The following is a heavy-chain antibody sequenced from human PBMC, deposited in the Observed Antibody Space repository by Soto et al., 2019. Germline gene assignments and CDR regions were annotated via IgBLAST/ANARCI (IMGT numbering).Heavy chain of an antibody. CDR3: TTEATWFDP. CDR1: GFTFSNAW. J-gene: IGHJ5*02. Sequence: GGSLKLSSTDSGFTFSNAWMSWVRQAPGKGLEWVGRIKSKTDGGTTDYAAPVKGRFTISRDDSKNTLYLQMNSLKTEDTAVYYCTTEATWFDPWGQGTLVTVSS. CDR2: IKSKTDGGTT. V-gene: IGHV3-15*01.